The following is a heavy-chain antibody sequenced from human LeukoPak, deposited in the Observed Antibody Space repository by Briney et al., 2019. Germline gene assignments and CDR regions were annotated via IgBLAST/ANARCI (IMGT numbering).Heavy chain of an antibody. J-gene: IGHJ3*02. CDR2: ITETYNI. Sequence: GGSLRLSCAASGFTFSSYAMGWVRQTPEKVLEYVSHITETYNIYYADSVKGRFTISRDDAQKSLYLQMNSLRAEDTAVYYCARVGIVGATGDAFDIWGQGTMVTVSS. CDR3: ARVGIVGATGDAFDI. V-gene: IGHV3-21*05. D-gene: IGHD1-26*01. CDR1: GFTFSSYA.